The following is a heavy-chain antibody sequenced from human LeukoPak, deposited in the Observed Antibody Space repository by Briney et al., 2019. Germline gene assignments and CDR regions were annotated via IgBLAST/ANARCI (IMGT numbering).Heavy chain of an antibody. Sequence: GGSLRLSCAASGFTVSSKYMSWVRQAPGKGLEWVSVIYSGGSTYYADSVKGRFTISRDNSKNTLYLQMNSLRAEDTAVYYCAKDQSLRGSPADYWGQGTLVTVSS. V-gene: IGHV3-66*01. D-gene: IGHD4-23*01. J-gene: IGHJ4*02. CDR1: GFTVSSKY. CDR3: AKDQSLRGSPADY. CDR2: IYSGGST.